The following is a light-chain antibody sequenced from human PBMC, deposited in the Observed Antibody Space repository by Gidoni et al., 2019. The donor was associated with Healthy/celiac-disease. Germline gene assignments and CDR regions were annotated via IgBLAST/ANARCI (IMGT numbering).Light chain of an antibody. Sequence: EIVTTQSPATLSVSPGERATLSCRASKSVSSNLAWYQQKPGQAPRLLIYGASTRATGIPARFSGSGSGTEFSLTISSLQSEDFAVYYCQQYNNCPPFTFGQGTKLEIK. J-gene: IGKJ2*01. CDR1: KSVSSN. CDR3: QQYNNCPPFT. V-gene: IGKV3-15*01. CDR2: GAS.